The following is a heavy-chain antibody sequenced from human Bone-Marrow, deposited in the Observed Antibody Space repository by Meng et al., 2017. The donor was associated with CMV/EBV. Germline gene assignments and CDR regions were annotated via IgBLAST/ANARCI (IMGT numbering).Heavy chain of an antibody. D-gene: IGHD3-3*01. V-gene: IGHV3-73*01. Sequence: GGSLRLSCAASGFTFSGSAMHWVRQASGKGLEWVGRIRSKASSYATAYAASVKGRFTISRDDSKNTAYLQMNSLKTEDTAVYYCTRRVNQYDFWSGYPYGMDVWGQGTTVTVSS. CDR2: IRSKASSYAT. CDR3: TRRVNQYDFWSGYPYGMDV. J-gene: IGHJ6*02. CDR1: GFTFSGSA.